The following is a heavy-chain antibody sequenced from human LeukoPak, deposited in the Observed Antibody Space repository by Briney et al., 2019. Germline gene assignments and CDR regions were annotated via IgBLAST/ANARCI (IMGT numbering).Heavy chain of an antibody. CDR1: GFTFSSYS. CDR3: ARDRDIVVVPAATRFGY. D-gene: IGHD2-2*01. J-gene: IGHJ4*02. Sequence: GGSLRLSCAASGFTFSSYSMNWVRQAPGKGLEWVSYISSSSSTIYYADSVKGRFTISRDNAKNSLYLQMNSLRDEDTAVYYCARDRDIVVVPAATRFGYWGQGTLVTVSS. V-gene: IGHV3-48*02. CDR2: ISSSSSTI.